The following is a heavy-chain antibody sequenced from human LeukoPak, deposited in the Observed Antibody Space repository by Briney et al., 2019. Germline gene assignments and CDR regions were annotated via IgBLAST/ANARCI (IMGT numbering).Heavy chain of an antibody. V-gene: IGHV3-30-3*01. J-gene: IGHJ4*02. CDR2: ISYDGSNK. CDR1: GFTFSSYA. CDR3: ASGYCSSTSCYNIDY. Sequence: GRSLRLSCAASGFTFSSYAMHWVRQAPGKGLEWVAVISYDGSNKHYADSVKGRFTISRDNSKNTLYLQMNSLRAEDTAVYYCASGYCSSTSCYNIDYWGQGTLVTVSS. D-gene: IGHD2-2*02.